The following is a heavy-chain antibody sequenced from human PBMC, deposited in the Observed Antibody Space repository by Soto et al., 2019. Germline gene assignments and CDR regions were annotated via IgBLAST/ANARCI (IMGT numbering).Heavy chain of an antibody. D-gene: IGHD1-26*01. V-gene: IGHV4-59*01. J-gene: IGHJ3*02. Sequence: SETLSLTCTVSGGSISSSYWSWIRQPPGKGLEWIGYIHYTGSPNYNPSLKSRVTISVDTSKNQFSLRLTSVTAADTAVYYCSKLRSYAASFHIWGQGTLVTVSS. CDR1: GGSISSSY. CDR2: IHYTGSP. CDR3: SKLRSYAASFHI.